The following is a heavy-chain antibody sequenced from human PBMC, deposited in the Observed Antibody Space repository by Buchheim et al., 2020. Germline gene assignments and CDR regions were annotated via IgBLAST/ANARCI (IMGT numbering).Heavy chain of an antibody. V-gene: IGHV3-11*05. D-gene: IGHD2-2*01. CDR1: GFIFSDYY. CDR3: ARSDIVLVPAATPTLFDP. CDR2: ISGTSSYT. J-gene: IGHJ5*02. Sequence: QVQLVESGGGLVKPGGSLRLSCAASGFIFSDYYMSWIRQVPGKGLEWLSYISGTSSYTNYADSVKGRFTISRDNAKSSLYLQMNTLRAEDTAVYYCARSDIVLVPAATPTLFDPWGQGTL.